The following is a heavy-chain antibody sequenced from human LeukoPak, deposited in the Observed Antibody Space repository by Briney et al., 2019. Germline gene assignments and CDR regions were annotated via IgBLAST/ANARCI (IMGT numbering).Heavy chain of an antibody. D-gene: IGHD3-22*01. CDR2: IYYIGST. V-gene: IGHV4-59*08. Sequence: SETLSLTCTVSGGSISSYYWSWIRQPPGKGLEWIGYIYYIGSTNYNPSLKSRVTISVAPSKNQFSLKLSYVTAADTAVYYCARLSSGYKTNFDYWGQGTLVTVSS. CDR3: ARLSSGYKTNFDY. CDR1: GGSISSYY. J-gene: IGHJ4*02.